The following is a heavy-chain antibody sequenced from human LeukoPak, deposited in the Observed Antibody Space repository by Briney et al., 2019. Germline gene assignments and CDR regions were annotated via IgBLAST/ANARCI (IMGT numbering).Heavy chain of an antibody. J-gene: IGHJ4*02. V-gene: IGHV4-39*01. CDR1: GGSISSSSAY. CDR2: IYYSKNT. CDR3: VSPRGFSYGYFDY. D-gene: IGHD5-18*01. Sequence: SETLSLTCTVSGGSISSSSAYWGWISQPPGKGLTWIGSIYYSKNTYYNPSLKSRVTISADTSKNQFSLTLGSVSATDTAVYYCVSPRGFSYGYFDYWGQGTLVTVSS.